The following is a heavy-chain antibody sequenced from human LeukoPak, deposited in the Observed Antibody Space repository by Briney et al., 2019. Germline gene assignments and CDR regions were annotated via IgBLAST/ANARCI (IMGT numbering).Heavy chain of an antibody. J-gene: IGHJ4*02. CDR1: GYTFTGYY. CDR2: ISPNSGGT. D-gene: IGHD3-22*01. Sequence: GASVKVSCKASGYTFTGYYMHWMRQAPGQGLEWMGWISPNSGGTNYAQKFQGRVTMTRDTSISTAYMELSRLRSDDTAVYYCARDRGYYDSSGYYYGGDFDYWGQGTLVTVSS. CDR3: ARDRGYYDSSGYYYGGDFDY. V-gene: IGHV1-2*02.